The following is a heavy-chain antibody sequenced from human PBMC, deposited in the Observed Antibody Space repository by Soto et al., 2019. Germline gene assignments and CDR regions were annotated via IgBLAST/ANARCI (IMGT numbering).Heavy chain of an antibody. CDR1: GGTFSNYG. Sequence: QVQLVQSEAEVRKPGSSVKVSCKASGGTFSNYGINWVRQAPGQGLEWMGRIIPVSGATDHAQKFQGRVTTTADESTSTAYMELSSLTSEDMAVFYCAIASVRTGTFNIWGQGTMVTVSS. V-gene: IGHV1-69*15. CDR2: IIPVSGAT. CDR3: AIASVRTGTFNI. D-gene: IGHD3-9*01. J-gene: IGHJ3*02.